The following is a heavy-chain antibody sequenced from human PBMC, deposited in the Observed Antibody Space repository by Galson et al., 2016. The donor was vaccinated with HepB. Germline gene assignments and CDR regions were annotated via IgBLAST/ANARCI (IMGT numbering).Heavy chain of an antibody. CDR1: GFTFSTYG. Sequence: SLRLSCAASGFTFSTYGMSWVRQAPEKGLEWVSGISGSGGSIYSADSVRGRFTISRDNSKNTLYLQMNSLRADDTAVYYCAKKSLVAGTATYVFDNWGQGTLVTVSS. V-gene: IGHV3-23*01. J-gene: IGHJ4*02. CDR2: ISGSGGSI. D-gene: IGHD6-19*01. CDR3: AKKSLVAGTATYVFDN.